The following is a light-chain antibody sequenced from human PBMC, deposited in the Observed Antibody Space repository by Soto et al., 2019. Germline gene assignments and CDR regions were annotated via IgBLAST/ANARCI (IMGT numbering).Light chain of an antibody. V-gene: IGLV2-14*01. CDR3: ISYTSSSTPGVV. Sequence: QSVLTQPASVSGSPGQSITISCTGTSSDVGGYNYVSWYQQHPGKAPKLMIYDVSNRPSGVSNRFSGSKSGNTASLTISGLQAEDEADYYCISYTSSSTPGVVFGVWTKLTVL. CDR2: DVS. J-gene: IGLJ2*01. CDR1: SSDVGGYNY.